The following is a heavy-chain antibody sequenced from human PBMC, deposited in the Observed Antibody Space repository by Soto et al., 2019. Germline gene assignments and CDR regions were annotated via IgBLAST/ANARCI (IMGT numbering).Heavy chain of an antibody. V-gene: IGHV3-74*01. CDR2: IKSDGSGA. D-gene: IGHD3-22*01. CDR3: ARGDGDYHAGNGYLCRH. J-gene: IGHJ4*02. Sequence: EVQLVESGGDLVQPGGSLRLSCAASGFTFSSYWMHWVRQAPGKGLVWVSRIKSDGSGAIYADSVKGRFTVSRDNAKNTLYLLMNSLSTEDTAVSYCARGDGDYHAGNGYLCRHWGQGTRVTVSS. CDR1: GFTFSSYW.